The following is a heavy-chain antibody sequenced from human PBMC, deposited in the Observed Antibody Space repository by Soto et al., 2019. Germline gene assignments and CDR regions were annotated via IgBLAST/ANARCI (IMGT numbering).Heavy chain of an antibody. CDR1: VFDFSDYT. CDR2: ISGDRTYI. Sequence: PGGSLRLSCAASVFDFSDYTMDWVRQAPGKCLEGFSSISGDRTYIXXAKSLKGRXTMSRDNANNSXYLQMXKLRAEDTAMYYCAREGTTGTILRFEYWGQG. J-gene: IGHJ4*02. D-gene: IGHD1-7*01. V-gene: IGHV3-21*01. CDR3: AREGTTGTILRFEY.